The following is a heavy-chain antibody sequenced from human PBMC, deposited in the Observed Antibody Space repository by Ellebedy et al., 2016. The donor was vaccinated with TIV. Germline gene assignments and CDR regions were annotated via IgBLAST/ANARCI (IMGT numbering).Heavy chain of an antibody. CDR2: IKFDEIEK. CDR1: GFTISRYW. CDR3: ARDTVQVPDGDVFDK. V-gene: IGHV3-7*04. D-gene: IGHD2-2*01. Sequence: GESLKISCAASGFTISRYWMSWLRQAPGKGLEYVAHIKFDEIEKYHANSVKGRFTISRDNARNSLYLQMNSLRVDDTAVYYCARDTVQVPDGDVFDKWGQGTTVTVSS. J-gene: IGHJ3*02.